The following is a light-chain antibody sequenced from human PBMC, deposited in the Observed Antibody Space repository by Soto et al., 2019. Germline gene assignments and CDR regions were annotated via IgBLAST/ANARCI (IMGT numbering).Light chain of an antibody. CDR2: AAS. CDR3: QQYNSFPLT. CDR1: QGISSW. J-gene: IGKJ4*01. Sequence: IQMTHPPFSVSASIGDRVTLASRASQGISSWLAWYQQKPGKAPKLLIYAASSLQSGVPSRFSGSGSGTDFTLTISSLQPEDFATYYCQQYNSFPLTFGEGTKVDIK. V-gene: IGKV1-12*01.